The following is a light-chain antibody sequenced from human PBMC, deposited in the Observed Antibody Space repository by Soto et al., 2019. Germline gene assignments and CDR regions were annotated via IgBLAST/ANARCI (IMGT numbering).Light chain of an antibody. J-gene: IGKJ4*01. V-gene: IGKV3-11*01. CDR1: QSVSSY. CDR3: QQRSNWPALT. Sequence: EIVLTQSPATLSLSPGERATLSCRASQSVSSYLAWYQQKPGQAPRLLIYDASNRATGIPARFSGSGSGTDFTLTISSLEPEDFAVYYCQQRSNWPALTFGGLTKVEIK. CDR2: DAS.